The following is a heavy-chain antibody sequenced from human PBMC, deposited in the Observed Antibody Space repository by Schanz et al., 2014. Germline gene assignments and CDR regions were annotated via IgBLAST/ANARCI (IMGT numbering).Heavy chain of an antibody. CDR1: GGTFNSYS. CDR2: IIPVIHRP. D-gene: IGHD3-9*01. V-gene: IGHV1-69*02. CDR3: ARESSGIFTGDXXXY. Sequence: QVQLVQSGAEVKKPGSSVKLSCQTPGGTFNSYSISWLRQGPGQGLEWMGRIIPVIHRPAYAQKFRGRVTISADTSXXXASMELTSLTSXXXXXXXCARESSGIFTGDXXXYWGQGTXXXVSS. J-gene: IGHJ4*02.